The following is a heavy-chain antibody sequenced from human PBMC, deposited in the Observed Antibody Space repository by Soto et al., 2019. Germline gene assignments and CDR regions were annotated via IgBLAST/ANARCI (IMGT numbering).Heavy chain of an antibody. Sequence: QVQLVQSGAEVKRPGASVKVSSKATGYTFASYGISWVRQAPGQGLEWMGWISAYNGNTNYAQKLQGRVTMTTDTSTSTAYMELRSLRSDDTAVYYCARDTAAAGIFDYWGQGTLVTVSS. CDR3: ARDTAAAGIFDY. CDR1: GYTFASYG. CDR2: ISAYNGNT. D-gene: IGHD6-13*01. V-gene: IGHV1-18*01. J-gene: IGHJ4*02.